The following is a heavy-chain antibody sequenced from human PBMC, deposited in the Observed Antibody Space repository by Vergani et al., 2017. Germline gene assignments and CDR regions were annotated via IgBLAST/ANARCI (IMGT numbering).Heavy chain of an antibody. J-gene: IGHJ4*02. Sequence: QVQLQESGPGLVKPSETLSLTCTVSGDSVISPDYHLGWIRQPPGKGLEWIGSMDYSGSTSDNPSLESRISISFETPKNQFSLRRTSVTAADTAVYYCASKRGACRAAYCHSYDFWGPGTLVGVSS. CDR2: MDYSGST. CDR1: GDSVISPDYH. CDR3: ASKRGACRAAYCHSYDF. D-gene: IGHD2-15*01. V-gene: IGHV4-39*01.